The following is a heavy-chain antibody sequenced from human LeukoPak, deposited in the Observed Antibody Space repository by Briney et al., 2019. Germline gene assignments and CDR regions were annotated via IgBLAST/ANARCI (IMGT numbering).Heavy chain of an antibody. CDR1: GGSINNYF. Sequence: KPSETLSLTCSVSGGSINNYFWNWIRQPPGKGLEWIGYVSYSGSTSYSPSLRSRVTISVDRSKNQFSLRLTSVTAADTAVYFCARRDESAGYYYWSNPWGQGTLVTVSS. J-gene: IGHJ5*02. CDR3: ARRDESAGYYYWSNP. V-gene: IGHV4-59*01. CDR2: VSYSGST. D-gene: IGHD3-9*01.